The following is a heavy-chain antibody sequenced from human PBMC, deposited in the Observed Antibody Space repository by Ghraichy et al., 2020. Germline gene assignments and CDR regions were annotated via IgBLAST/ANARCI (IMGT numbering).Heavy chain of an antibody. V-gene: IGHV3-23*01. D-gene: IGHD3-22*01. Sequence: GGSLRLSCAASGFTFSSYAMSWVRQAPGKGLEWVSAISGSGGSTYYADSVKGRFTISRDNSKNTLYLQMNSLRAEDTAVYYCACGVAYYYDSEGYYFDYWGQGTLVTVSS. CDR3: ACGVAYYYDSEGYYFDY. J-gene: IGHJ4*02. CDR2: ISGSGGST. CDR1: GFTFSSYA.